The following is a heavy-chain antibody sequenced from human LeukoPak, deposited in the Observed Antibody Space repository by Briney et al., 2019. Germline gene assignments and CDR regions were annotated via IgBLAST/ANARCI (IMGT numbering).Heavy chain of an antibody. V-gene: IGHV3-7*04. CDR2: IQPDGSEK. Sequence: PGGSLRLSCAASGFTFSNYWMSWVRQAPGKGLEWVANIQPDGSEKYYVDSVKGRFSISRDNVRNSLYLQMKSLRAGDTALYYCARGDCWSGDYTDAFDVWGQGTMLTVCS. J-gene: IGHJ3*01. D-gene: IGHD3-3*01. CDR1: GFTFSNYW. CDR3: ARGDCWSGDYTDAFDV.